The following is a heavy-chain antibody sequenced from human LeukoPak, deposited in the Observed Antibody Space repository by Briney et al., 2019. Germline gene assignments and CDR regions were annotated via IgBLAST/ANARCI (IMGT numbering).Heavy chain of an antibody. D-gene: IGHD6-6*01. CDR1: GFTFGDYA. J-gene: IGHJ4*02. CDR3: TTLDFEYSRAY. Sequence: GGSLRLSCTASGFTFGDYAMSWFRQAPGKGLEWVGFIRSKAYGGTTEYAASVKGRFTISRDDSKSIAYLQMNSLKTEDTAVYYCTTLDFEYSRAYWGQGTLVTVSS. CDR2: IRSKAYGGTT. V-gene: IGHV3-49*03.